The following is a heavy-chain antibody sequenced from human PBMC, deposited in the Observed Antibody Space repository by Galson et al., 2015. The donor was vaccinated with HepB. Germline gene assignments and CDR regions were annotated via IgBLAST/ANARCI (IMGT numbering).Heavy chain of an antibody. CDR2: TYYRSKWYN. J-gene: IGHJ4*02. CDR3: AREFVGYYDSSGYYYFDY. Sequence: CAISGDSVSSNSAAWNWIRQSPSRGLEWLGRTYYRSKWYNDYAVSVKSRITINPDTSKNQFFLQLNSVTPEDTAVYYCAREFVGYYDSSGYYYFDYWGQGTLVTVSS. CDR1: GDSVSSNSAA. V-gene: IGHV6-1*01. D-gene: IGHD3-22*01.